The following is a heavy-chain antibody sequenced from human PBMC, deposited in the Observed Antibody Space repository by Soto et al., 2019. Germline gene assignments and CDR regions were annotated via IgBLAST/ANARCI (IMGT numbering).Heavy chain of an antibody. CDR2: ISYDGSNK. CDR1: GFTFSSYG. V-gene: IGHV3-30*03. D-gene: IGHD6-19*01. J-gene: IGHJ4*02. Sequence: QVQLVESGGGVVQPGRSLRLSCAASGFTFSSYGMHWVRQAPGKGLEWVAVISYDGSNKYYADSVKGRFTISRDNSKNKLYLQMNSLRAEDTAVYYCASDIAVAGRGRGYWGQGTLVTVSS. CDR3: ASDIAVAGRGRGY.